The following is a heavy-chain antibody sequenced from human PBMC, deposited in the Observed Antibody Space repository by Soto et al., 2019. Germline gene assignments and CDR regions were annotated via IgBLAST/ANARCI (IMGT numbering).Heavy chain of an antibody. V-gene: IGHV4-31*03. CDR2: LYSNGHT. Sequence: QVQLQESGPGLVKPSQTLSLSCTVSGGSVSSGGYYWSWIRQDPGKGLEWLGYLYSNGHTYYNPALTGRIIISSDTSQSQFSLRLSSVTAADTAMDLCARGLLPIQQGCDIWGQGTMVTVSS. D-gene: IGHD5-18*01. J-gene: IGHJ3*02. CDR1: GGSVSSGGYY. CDR3: ARGLLPIQQGCDI.